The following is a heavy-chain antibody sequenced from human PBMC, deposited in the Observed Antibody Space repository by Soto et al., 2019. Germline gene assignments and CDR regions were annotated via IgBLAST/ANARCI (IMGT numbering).Heavy chain of an antibody. CDR1: GFAFSSYG. Sequence: QAQLVESGGGVVQPGRSLRLSCAASGFAFSSYGMHWVRQAPGTGLEWVAVISYDGSLQHYADSVKGRFTISRDNYKKMVLLQMSRLRAEDTGVYYCVSDRGYGHASVPYSWGQGTLVSVSS. J-gene: IGHJ4*02. D-gene: IGHD5-18*01. CDR3: VSDRGYGHASVPYS. V-gene: IGHV3-30*03. CDR2: ISYDGSLQ.